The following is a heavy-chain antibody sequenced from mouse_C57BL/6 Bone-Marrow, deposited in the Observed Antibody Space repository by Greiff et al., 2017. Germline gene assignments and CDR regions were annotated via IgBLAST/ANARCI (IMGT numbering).Heavy chain of an antibody. V-gene: IGHV14-4*01. J-gene: IGHJ2*01. CDR2: IDPENGDT. CDR1: GFNIKDDY. D-gene: IGHD1-1*01. CDR3: PTDDGSSSRDY. Sequence: VQLQQSGAELVRPGASVKLSCTASGFNIKDDYMHWVKQRPEQGLEWIGWIDPENGDTEYASKFQGKATITADTSSNTAYLQLSSLTSEDTAVYYCPTDDGSSSRDYWGQGTTLTVSS.